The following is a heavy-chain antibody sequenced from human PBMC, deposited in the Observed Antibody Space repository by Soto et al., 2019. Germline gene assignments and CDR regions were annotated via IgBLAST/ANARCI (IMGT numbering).Heavy chain of an antibody. Sequence: GGSLRLSCAASGFTFSSYSMNWVRQAPGKGLEWVSSISSSSSYIYYADSVKGRFTISRDNAKNSLYLQMNSLRAEDTAVYYCARDPRSLRGGVTGYFDLWGRGTLGTVSS. D-gene: IGHD2-8*01. V-gene: IGHV3-21*01. CDR3: ARDPRSLRGGVTGYFDL. CDR2: ISSSSSYI. CDR1: GFTFSSYS. J-gene: IGHJ2*01.